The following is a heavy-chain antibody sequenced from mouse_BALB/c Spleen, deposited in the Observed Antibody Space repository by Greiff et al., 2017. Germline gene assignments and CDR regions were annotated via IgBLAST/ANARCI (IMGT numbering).Heavy chain of an antibody. J-gene: IGHJ4*01. CDR2: IYPGSGNT. Sequence: LMESGPELVKPGASVKISCKASGYTFTDYYINWVKQKPGQGLEWIGWIYPGSGNTKYNEKFKGKATLTVDTSSSTAYMQLSSLTSEDTAVYFCARRLYYAMDYWGQGTSVTVSS. CDR3: ARRLYYAMDY. V-gene: IGHV1-84*02. CDR1: GYTFTDYY.